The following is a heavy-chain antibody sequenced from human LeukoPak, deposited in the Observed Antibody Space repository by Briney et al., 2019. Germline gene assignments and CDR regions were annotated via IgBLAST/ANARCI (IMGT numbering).Heavy chain of an antibody. CDR3: ARVGCSSTSCYHGMDV. D-gene: IGHD2-2*01. CDR1: GGXFSSYA. Sequence: SVKVSCKASGGXFSSYAISWVRQAPGQGLQWMGRIIPILGIANYAQKFQGRVTITADKSTSTAYMELSSLRSEDTAVYYCARVGCSSTSCYHGMDVWGQGTTVTVSS. J-gene: IGHJ6*02. V-gene: IGHV1-69*04. CDR2: IIPILGIA.